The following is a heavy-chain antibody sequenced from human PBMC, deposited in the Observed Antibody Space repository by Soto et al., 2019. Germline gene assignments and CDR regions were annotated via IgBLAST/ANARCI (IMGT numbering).Heavy chain of an antibody. CDR2: INHSGST. J-gene: IGHJ6*03. D-gene: IGHD2-15*01. V-gene: IGHV4-34*01. CDR3: AREGYCSGGSCYSSSYYYYYMDV. Sequence: SQNLSLTCAVYGGSFSGYYWSGIRQPPGKGLEWIGEINHSGSTNYNPSLKSRVTISVDTSKNQFSLKLSSVTAADTAVYYCAREGYCSGGSCYSSSYYYYYMDVWGKGTTVT. CDR1: GGSFSGYY.